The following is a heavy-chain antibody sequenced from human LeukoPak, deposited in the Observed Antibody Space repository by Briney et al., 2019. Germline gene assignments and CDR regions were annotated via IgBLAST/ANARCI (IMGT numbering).Heavy chain of an antibody. V-gene: IGHV1-18*01. CDR1: GYTFTSYG. D-gene: IGHD3-3*01. CDR3: ARDRRITIFGVVIDYYYGMDV. J-gene: IGHJ6*02. CDR2: ISAYNGNT. Sequence: ASVKVSCKASGYTFTSYGISWVRQAPGQGLEWMGWISAYNGNTNYAQKLQGRVTMTTDTSTSTAYMELRSLRSDDTAVYYCARDRRITIFGVVIDYYYGMDVWGQGTTVTVSS.